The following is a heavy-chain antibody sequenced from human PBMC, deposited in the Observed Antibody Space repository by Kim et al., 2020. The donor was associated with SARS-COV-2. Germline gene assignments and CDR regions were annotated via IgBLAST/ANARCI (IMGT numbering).Heavy chain of an antibody. CDR3: ARVGVDVVGATSEFDP. CDR1: GYTFTSYY. D-gene: IGHD1-26*01. CDR2: INPSGGST. V-gene: IGHV1-46*01. Sequence: ASVKVSCKASGYTFTSYYMHWVRQAPGQGLEWMGIINPSGGSTSYAQKFQGRVTMTRDTSTSTVYMELSSLRSEDTAVYYCARVGVDVVGATSEFDPWGQGTLVTVSS. J-gene: IGHJ5*02.